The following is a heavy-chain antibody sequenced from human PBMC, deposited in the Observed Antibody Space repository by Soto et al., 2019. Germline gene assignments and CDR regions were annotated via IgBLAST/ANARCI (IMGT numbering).Heavy chain of an antibody. J-gene: IGHJ4*02. CDR1: GFSFSSYA. V-gene: IGHV3-30*04. CDR2: ISFDGSIT. D-gene: IGHD4-17*01. Sequence: QVQLVESGGGVVQPGRSLRLSCAASGFSFSSYAMHWVRQAPGKGLEWVAVISFDGSITYYADSVKGRFTFSRDNPKNTLFLRLSRLRAEYTAVYFRASGRATTVLPAGSLYFDSSGECTLVTISS. CDR3: ASGRATTVLPAGSLYFDS.